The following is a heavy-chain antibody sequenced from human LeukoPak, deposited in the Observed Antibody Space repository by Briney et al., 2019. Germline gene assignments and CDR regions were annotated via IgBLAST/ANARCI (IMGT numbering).Heavy chain of an antibody. D-gene: IGHD3-22*01. Sequence: SGTLSLTCAVSGGSISSSNWWSWVRQPPGKGLEWIGEIYQSGTTHYNPSLQSRVTISVDKSKHQVSLKLSSVTAADTAIYYCARDFYNSSANSNDGLDVWGQGTMVTVSS. CDR3: ARDFYNSSANSNDGLDV. V-gene: IGHV4-4*02. J-gene: IGHJ3*01. CDR1: GGSISSSNW. CDR2: IYQSGTT.